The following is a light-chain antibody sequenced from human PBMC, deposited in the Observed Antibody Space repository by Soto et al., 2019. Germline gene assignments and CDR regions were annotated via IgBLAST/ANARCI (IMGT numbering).Light chain of an antibody. CDR1: QTLGRNY. CDR3: QQYDNFPQT. J-gene: IGKJ1*01. V-gene: IGKV3-20*01. CDR2: RIS. Sequence: ETVLTQSPGTLSMSPGETATLSCRASQTLGRNYLAWYQQKPGQAPRLLIHRISIRAAGNSGRFSGSASGTGFTLTIRRLEPEDFALYYCQQYDNFPQTFGQGTRVDIK.